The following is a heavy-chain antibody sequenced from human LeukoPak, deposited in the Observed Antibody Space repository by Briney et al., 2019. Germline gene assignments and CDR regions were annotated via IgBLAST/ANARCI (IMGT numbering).Heavy chain of an antibody. CDR1: GFTFSSYS. D-gene: IGHD2-21*02. Sequence: PGGSLRLSCAASGFTFSSYSMNWVRQAPGKGLEWVSSISSSSSYIYYADSMKGRFTISRDNAKNSLYLQMNSLRAEDTAVYYCARSRLADGGGDCPYWGQGTLVTVSS. CDR2: ISSSSSYI. V-gene: IGHV3-21*01. J-gene: IGHJ4*02. CDR3: ARSRLADGGGDCPY.